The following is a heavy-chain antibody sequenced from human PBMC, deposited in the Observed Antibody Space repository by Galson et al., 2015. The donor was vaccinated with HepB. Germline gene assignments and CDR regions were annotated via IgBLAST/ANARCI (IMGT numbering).Heavy chain of an antibody. CDR2: FDPEDGET. J-gene: IGHJ2*01. CDR3: ATAPEVVVTAIRDWYFDL. CDR1: GYTLTELS. Sequence: SVKVSCKVSGYTLTELSMHWVRQAPGKGLEWMGGFDPEDGETIYAQKFQGRVTMTEDTSTDTAYMELSSLRSEDTAVYYCATAPEVVVTAIRDWYFDLWGRGTLVTVSS. D-gene: IGHD2-21*02. V-gene: IGHV1-24*01.